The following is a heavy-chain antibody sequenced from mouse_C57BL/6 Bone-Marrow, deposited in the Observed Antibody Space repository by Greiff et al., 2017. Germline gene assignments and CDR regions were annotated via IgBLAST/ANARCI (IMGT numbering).Heavy chain of an antibody. CDR2: IDPENGDT. Sequence: DVQLQESGAELVRPGASVKLSCTASGFNIKDDYMHWVKQRPEQGLEWIGWIDPENGDTEYASKFQGKATITADTSSNTAYLQLSSLTSEDTAVYYCTTVYYGYDGPPYWYFDVWGTGTTGTVSS. V-gene: IGHV14-4*01. CDR3: TTVYYGYDGPPYWYFDV. D-gene: IGHD2-2*01. CDR1: GFNIKDDY. J-gene: IGHJ1*03.